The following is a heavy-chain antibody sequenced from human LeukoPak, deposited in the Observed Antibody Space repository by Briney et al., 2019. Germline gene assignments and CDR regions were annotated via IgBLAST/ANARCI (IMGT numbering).Heavy chain of an antibody. V-gene: IGHV3-11*05. J-gene: IGHJ2*01. Sequence: GGSLRLSCAASGFTFSDSYMSWIRPAPGKGLEWVSYISGSSTFTNFADSVRGRFTISRDNAKNSLYLQMNGLRAEDTAVYYCARGRELLGWYFDLWGRGTLVTVSS. CDR3: ARGRELLGWYFDL. D-gene: IGHD1-7*01. CDR2: ISGSSTFT. CDR1: GFTFSDSY.